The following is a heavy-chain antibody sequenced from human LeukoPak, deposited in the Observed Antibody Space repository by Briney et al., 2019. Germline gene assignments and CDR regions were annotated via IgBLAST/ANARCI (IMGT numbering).Heavy chain of an antibody. D-gene: IGHD3-22*01. CDR3: ARADVTMTNTPGF. Sequence: GGSLRLSCEGSEFSFSSYWMNWVRQAPGKGLEWVSSISSSSSYIYYADSVKGRFTISRDNAKNSLYLQMNSLRAEDTAVYYCARADVTMTNTPGFWGQGTLVTVSS. V-gene: IGHV3-21*01. J-gene: IGHJ4*02. CDR1: EFSFSSYW. CDR2: ISSSSSYI.